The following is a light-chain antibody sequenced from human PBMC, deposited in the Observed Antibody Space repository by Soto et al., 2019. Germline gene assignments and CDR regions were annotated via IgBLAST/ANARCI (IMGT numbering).Light chain of an antibody. V-gene: IGKV3-20*01. CDR3: QQYGSSPWT. CDR1: QSVSNNY. J-gene: IGKJ1*01. Sequence: EIEMTQSPATLSLAPGERATLSCRASQSVSNNYLAWYQQKPGQAPRLLIYGAFTRATGIPARFSGTGSGTDFALTISRLQPEDFAVYYCQQYGSSPWTFGQGTKVDIK. CDR2: GAF.